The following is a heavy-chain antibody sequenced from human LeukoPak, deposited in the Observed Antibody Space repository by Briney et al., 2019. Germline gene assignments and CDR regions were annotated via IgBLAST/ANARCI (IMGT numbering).Heavy chain of an antibody. CDR1: GGSFSGYY. V-gene: IGHV4-34*01. CDR3: ARGGDFWSGRNWFDP. D-gene: IGHD3-3*01. Sequence: PSETLSLTCAVYGGSFSGYYWSWIRQPPGKGLEWIGEINHSGSTNYNPSLKSRVTISVDTSKNQFSLKLSPVTAADTAVYYCARGGDFWSGRNWFDPWGQGTLVTVSS. J-gene: IGHJ5*02. CDR2: INHSGST.